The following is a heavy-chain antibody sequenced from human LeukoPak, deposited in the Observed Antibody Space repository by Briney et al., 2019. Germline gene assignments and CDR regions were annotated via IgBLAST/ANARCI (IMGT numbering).Heavy chain of an antibody. CDR2: IYYSGST. V-gene: IGHV4-59*01. D-gene: IGHD3-22*01. Sequence: SETLSLTCTVSGGSISSYHWSWIRQPPGKGLEWIGYIYYSGSTNYNPSLKSRVTISVGTSKNQFSLKLSSVTAADTAVYYCASNYYDSSGTILGQHWGQGTLVTVSS. CDR1: GGSISSYH. J-gene: IGHJ1*01. CDR3: ASNYYDSSGTILGQH.